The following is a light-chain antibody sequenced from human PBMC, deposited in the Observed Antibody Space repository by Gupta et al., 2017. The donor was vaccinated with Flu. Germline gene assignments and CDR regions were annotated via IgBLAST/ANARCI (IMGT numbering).Light chain of an antibody. Sequence: DIHMTQSPSSVSASVGDRVTITCRASQGINSWLAWYQQKPGKAPNLLIHAASRLQSGVPSRFSGSGSGTDFTLTISSLQSEDFATYYCQQWYSFPWTFGQGTLVEIK. CDR2: AAS. V-gene: IGKV1-12*01. CDR3: QQWYSFPWT. J-gene: IGKJ1*01. CDR1: QGINSW.